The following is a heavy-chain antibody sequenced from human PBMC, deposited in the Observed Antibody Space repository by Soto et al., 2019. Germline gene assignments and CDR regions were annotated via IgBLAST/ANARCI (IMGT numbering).Heavy chain of an antibody. CDR1: GGSISSSSYY. Sequence: SETLSLTCTVSGGSISSSSYYWGWIRQPPGKGLEWIGSIYYSGSTYYNPSLKSRVTISVDTSKNQFSLKLSSVTAADTAVYYCARLELPNYGLIYYYSYMDVWGKGTTVTVSS. V-gene: IGHV4-39*01. J-gene: IGHJ6*03. D-gene: IGHD1-7*01. CDR2: IYYSGST. CDR3: ARLELPNYGLIYYYSYMDV.